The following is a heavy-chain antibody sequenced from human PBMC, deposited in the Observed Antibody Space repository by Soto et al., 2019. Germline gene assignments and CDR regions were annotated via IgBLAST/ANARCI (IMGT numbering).Heavy chain of an antibody. Sequence: SETRSLTGTVSGGSISGGGYYWRLIRNHPEKRLEWIGYLYYSGSTYYNPSLKSRVSISVDTSKTQFSLKLSSVTAADTAVYYCAREAYDSSGYQIYYFDYWGQGTPVTVS. CDR3: AREAYDSSGYQIYYFDY. CDR2: LYYSGST. CDR1: GGSISGGGYY. J-gene: IGHJ4*02. V-gene: IGHV4-31*03. D-gene: IGHD3-22*01.